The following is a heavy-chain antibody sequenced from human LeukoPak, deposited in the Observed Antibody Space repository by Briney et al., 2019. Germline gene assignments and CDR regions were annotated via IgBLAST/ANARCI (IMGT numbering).Heavy chain of an antibody. V-gene: IGHV3-30-3*01. CDR2: ISYDGSNK. Sequence: GGSLRLSCAASGFTFSSYAMHWVRQAPGKGLEWVAVISYDGSNKYYADSVKGRFTISRDNSKNTLYLQMNSLRAEDTAVYYCARGRLPVTTGGAIGYWGQGTLVTVSS. CDR1: GFTFSSYA. CDR3: ARGRLPVTTGGAIGY. J-gene: IGHJ4*02. D-gene: IGHD4-17*01.